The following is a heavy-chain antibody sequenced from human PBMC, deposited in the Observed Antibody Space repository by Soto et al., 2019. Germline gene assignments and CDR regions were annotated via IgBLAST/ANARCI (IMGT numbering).Heavy chain of an antibody. J-gene: IGHJ3*02. Sequence: SETLSLTCAVSGYSISSGYYWGWIRQPPGKGLEWIGSIYHSGSTYYNPSLKSRVTISVDTSKNQFSLKLSSVTAADTAVYYCAIYCSGGSSLFSPAAFDIWGQGTMVTVSS. D-gene: IGHD2-15*01. CDR3: AIYCSGGSSLFSPAAFDI. V-gene: IGHV4-38-2*01. CDR1: GYSISSGYY. CDR2: IYHSGST.